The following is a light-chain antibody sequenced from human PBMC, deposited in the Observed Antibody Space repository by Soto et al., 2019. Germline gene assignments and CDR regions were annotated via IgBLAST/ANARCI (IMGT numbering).Light chain of an antibody. CDR2: DAS. J-gene: IGKJ4*01. CDR1: QDIGSA. V-gene: IGKV1-13*02. Sequence: IQLTQSPSSLSASVGERVTITCRAGQDIGSALAWYQQRPGTAPNILLYDASNLEAGVPSRFSGSGSGTDFTLTITSLRPEDFATYYCQQFNGFPLTFGGGTKVQIK. CDR3: QQFNGFPLT.